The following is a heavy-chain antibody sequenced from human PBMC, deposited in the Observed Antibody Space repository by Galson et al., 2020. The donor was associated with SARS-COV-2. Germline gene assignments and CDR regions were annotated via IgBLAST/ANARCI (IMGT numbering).Heavy chain of an antibody. V-gene: IGHV4-4*02. CDR3: ARVHGGCSVTSCYIGD. D-gene: IGHD2-2*02. CDR2: ISRGST. Sequence: SETLSLTCAVSGASINSDNWWTWVRQPPGKGPEWIGAISRGSTSYNPSLKYRVSISVDESKNQFSLNLTSVTAADTAVYYCARVHGGCSVTSCYIGDWGQGTLLTVSS. J-gene: IGHJ4*02. CDR1: GASINSDNW.